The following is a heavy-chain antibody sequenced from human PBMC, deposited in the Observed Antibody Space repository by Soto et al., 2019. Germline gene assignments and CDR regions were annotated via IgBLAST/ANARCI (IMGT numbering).Heavy chain of an antibody. CDR1: GYTFASFG. V-gene: IGHV1-18*04. CDR2: INGYNGNT. CDR3: ARERGYNWNPQRSAGGDWFDP. Sequence: QAQLVQSGAAVKKPGAAVKVSCKASGYTFASFGITWVRQAPGQGLEWMGWINGYNGNTNYAQKVQGRVIMTTDTSTSTAYVELRSLRSDDTAVYYCARERGYNWNPQRSAGGDWFDPWGQGTLVTVSS. J-gene: IGHJ5*02. D-gene: IGHD1-20*01.